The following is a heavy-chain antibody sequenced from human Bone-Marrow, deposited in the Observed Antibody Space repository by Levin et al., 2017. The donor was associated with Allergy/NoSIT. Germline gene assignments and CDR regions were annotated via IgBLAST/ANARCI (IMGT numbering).Heavy chain of an antibody. J-gene: IGHJ4*02. CDR2: ISGSGSNT. D-gene: IGHD3-22*01. V-gene: IGHV3-23*01. CDR3: AGYDTSGYHSPFDY. Sequence: GESLKISCAASGLIFSNYAMNWVRQAPGKGLEWVSQISGSGSNTHYADSVKGRFTFSRDNSNNTVYLQMNSLRADDTAVYYCAGYDTSGYHSPFDYWGQGTLVTVSS. CDR1: GLIFSNYA.